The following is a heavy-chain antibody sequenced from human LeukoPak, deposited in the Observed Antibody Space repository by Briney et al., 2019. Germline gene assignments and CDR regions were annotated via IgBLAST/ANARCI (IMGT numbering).Heavy chain of an antibody. CDR3: ARDSVTTDAFDI. Sequence: SETLSLTCTVSGGSISSGGYYWSWIRQHPGKGLEWIGYIYYSGSTYYNPSLKSRVTISVDTSENQFSLKLSSVTAADTAVYYCARDSVTTDAFDIWGQGTMVTVSS. CDR1: GGSISSGGYY. J-gene: IGHJ3*02. D-gene: IGHD4-17*01. V-gene: IGHV4-31*03. CDR2: IYYSGST.